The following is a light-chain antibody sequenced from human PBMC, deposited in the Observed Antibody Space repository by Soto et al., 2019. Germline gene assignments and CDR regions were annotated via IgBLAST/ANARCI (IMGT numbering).Light chain of an antibody. V-gene: IGKV1-33*01. J-gene: IGKJ4*01. Sequence: EIQMTQSPSSLSESVGDRVTITCQASQDIKSYINWYQQKPGKAPNRLIYDASNLKTGVPSRFSGSGSGTHFTFTISSLQPEDIATYYCQHYDHLPPLSFGGGTKVEIK. CDR3: QHYDHLPPLS. CDR1: QDIKSY. CDR2: DAS.